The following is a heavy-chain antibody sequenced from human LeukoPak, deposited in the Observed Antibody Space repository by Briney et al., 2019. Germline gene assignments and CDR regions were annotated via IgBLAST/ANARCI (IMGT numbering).Heavy chain of an antibody. CDR3: ARTYCGGDCNVDS. Sequence: PSETLSLTCTVSGGSINNYYWGWIRQPPGKGVEWVGYIYYSGSTNYNPSLKSRVTISVDTSKNQSSLKLSSVTAADAAVYFCARTYCGGDCNVDSWGQGTLVTVSS. D-gene: IGHD2-21*02. CDR1: GGSINNYY. V-gene: IGHV4-59*13. J-gene: IGHJ4*02. CDR2: IYYSGST.